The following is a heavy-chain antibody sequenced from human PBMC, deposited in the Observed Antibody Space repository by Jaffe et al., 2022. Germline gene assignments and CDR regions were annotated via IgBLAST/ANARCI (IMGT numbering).Heavy chain of an antibody. CDR3: ARHPNSASGRLDY. J-gene: IGHJ4*02. Sequence: QLQLQESGPGLVKPSETLSVTCTVSGGSIRSSSYYWGWIRQPPGKGLEWIGSIYYSGIAYYSPSLKSRVTISVDTSKNQFALKLTSVIAADTALYYCARHPNSASGRLDYWGRGTLVTVSS. V-gene: IGHV4-39*01. CDR1: GGSIRSSSYY. CDR2: IYYSGIA. D-gene: IGHD3-10*01.